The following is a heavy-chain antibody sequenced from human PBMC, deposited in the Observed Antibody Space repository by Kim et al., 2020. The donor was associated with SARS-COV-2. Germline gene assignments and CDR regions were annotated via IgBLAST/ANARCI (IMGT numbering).Heavy chain of an antibody. D-gene: IGHD2-21*01. CDR1: GFSVRTNL. J-gene: IGHJ3*02. CDR3: ARPHNASYSYAFDN. Sequence: GGSLRLSCAVSGFSVRTNLVAWVRQAPGKGPECDPVLYDNGVTYYADSAKGRFTISRDDSKNTLFLQMRTLTAEDTATHYCARPHNASYSYAFDNW. CDR2: LYDNGVT. V-gene: IGHV3-53*01.